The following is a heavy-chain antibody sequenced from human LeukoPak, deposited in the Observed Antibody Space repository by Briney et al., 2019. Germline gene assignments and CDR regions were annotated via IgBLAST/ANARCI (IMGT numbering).Heavy chain of an antibody. Sequence: SETPSLTCTVSGGSISNYYWSWIRQPAGKGLEWIGRIYTSGSIDYNPSLKSQVTMSVDTSKNQFSLKLSSVTAADTAVYYCARGPPPDFDYWGQGTLVTVSS. CDR3: ARGPPPDFDY. J-gene: IGHJ4*02. CDR1: GGSISNYY. V-gene: IGHV4-4*07. CDR2: IYTSGSI.